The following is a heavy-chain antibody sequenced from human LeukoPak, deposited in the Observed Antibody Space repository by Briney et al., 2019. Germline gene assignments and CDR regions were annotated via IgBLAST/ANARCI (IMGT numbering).Heavy chain of an antibody. D-gene: IGHD3-22*01. J-gene: IGHJ4*02. CDR1: GFTFSSSA. V-gene: IGHV3-23*01. Sequence: GGSLRLSCAASGFTFSSSAMSWVRQAPGKGLEWVSLISNSGGSTYYADSVKGRFTISRDNSKNTLYLQMNSLRAEDTAVYYCAKDRRSSGYSFDCWGQGTPVTVSS. CDR3: AKDRRSSGYSFDC. CDR2: ISNSGGST.